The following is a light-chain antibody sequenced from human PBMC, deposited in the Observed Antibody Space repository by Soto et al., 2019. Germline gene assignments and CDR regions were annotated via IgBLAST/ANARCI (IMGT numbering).Light chain of an antibody. CDR1: QSVSSY. CDR3: QQRSNWPRLA. J-gene: IGKJ5*01. V-gene: IGKV3-11*01. CDR2: DAS. Sequence: EIVLTQSPATLSLSPGERATLSCRASQSVSSYLAWYQQKPGQAPRLLIYDASNRATGIPARFSGSGSGTDFTLTISSLEPEDFAVYYCQQRSNWPRLAFGQGTRLEMK.